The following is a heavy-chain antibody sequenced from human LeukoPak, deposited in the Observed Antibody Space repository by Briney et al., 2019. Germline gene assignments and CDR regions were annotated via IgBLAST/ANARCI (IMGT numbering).Heavy chain of an antibody. J-gene: IGHJ4*02. CDR1: GYTFTAYH. CDR3: ARRGKVAVIDY. V-gene: IGHV1-2*02. D-gene: IGHD6-19*01. CDR2: INPNSGGT. Sequence: ASVKVSCKTSGYTFTAYHVHWVRQAPGQGLEWMGWINPNSGGTNYAQKFQGRVTMTRDTSISTAYMELSRLRSDDTAVYYCARRGKVAVIDYWGQGTLVTVSS.